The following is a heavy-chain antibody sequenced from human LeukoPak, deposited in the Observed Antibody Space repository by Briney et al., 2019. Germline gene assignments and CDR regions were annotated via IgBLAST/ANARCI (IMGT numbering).Heavy chain of an antibody. CDR2: ISYDGSNK. V-gene: IGHV3-30*18. D-gene: IGHD6-13*01. CDR3: AKDPAVGAAAGQFDY. J-gene: IGHJ4*02. CDR1: GFTFSSYG. Sequence: GRSLRLSCAASGFTFSSYGTHWVRQAPGKGLEWVAVISYDGSNKYYADSVKGRFTISRDNSKNTLYLQMNSLRAEDTAVYYCAKDPAVGAAAGQFDYWGQGTLVTVSS.